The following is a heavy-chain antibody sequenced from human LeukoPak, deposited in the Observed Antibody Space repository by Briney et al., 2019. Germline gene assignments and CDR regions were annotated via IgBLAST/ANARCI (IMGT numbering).Heavy chain of an antibody. CDR3: ARRALTLSTFFSPYYFDY. CDR1: GGSISSSSYY. V-gene: IGHV4-39*01. J-gene: IGHJ4*02. CDR2: IYYSGST. D-gene: IGHD3-16*01. Sequence: SETLSLTCTVSGGSISSSSYYWGWIRQPPGKGLEWIGSIYYSGSTYYNPSLKSRVTISVDTSKNQFSLKLSSVTAADTAVYYCARRALTLSTFFSPYYFDYWGQGTLVTVSS.